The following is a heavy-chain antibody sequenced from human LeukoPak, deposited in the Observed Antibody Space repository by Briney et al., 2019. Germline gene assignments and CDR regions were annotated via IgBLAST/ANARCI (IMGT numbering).Heavy chain of an antibody. J-gene: IGHJ4*02. V-gene: IGHV3-7*03. CDR1: GFTFRKYW. CDR3: AREVFFQFDN. CDR2: IAANGNDK. Sequence: PGGSLTPSCAASGFTFRKYWMAWVRQAPGRGLEWVATIAANGNDKDYEDALQGRFTISRDNARNSLSLRIDSLRAEDTAQYYCAREVFFQFDNWGQGALVTVSS.